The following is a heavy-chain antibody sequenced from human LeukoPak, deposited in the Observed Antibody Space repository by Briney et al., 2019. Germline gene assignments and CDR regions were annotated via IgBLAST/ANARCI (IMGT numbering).Heavy chain of an antibody. CDR1: GYTFTSYD. D-gene: IGHD3-16*01. CDR3: ARYRVITNDYFDY. J-gene: IGHJ4*02. V-gene: IGHV1-8*01. Sequence: GASVKVSCKASGYTFTSYDINWVRQATGQGLEWMGWMNPNSGNTGYAQKFQGRVTMTRNTSISTAYMELSSLRSEDTAVYYCARYRVITNDYFDYWGQGTLVSVSS. CDR2: MNPNSGNT.